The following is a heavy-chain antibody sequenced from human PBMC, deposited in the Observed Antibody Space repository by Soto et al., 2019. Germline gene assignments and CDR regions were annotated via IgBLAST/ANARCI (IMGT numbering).Heavy chain of an antibody. CDR1: GFTFSSYA. J-gene: IGHJ3*02. CDR2: ISDSGAST. Sequence: GGSLRLSCAASGFTFSSYAMSWVRQAPGKGLERVSGISDSGASTYYADSMKGRFTISRDNSKNTLYLQMNSLRDEDTAVYYCTKIESGYYIDAFDIWGQGTMVTVSS. CDR3: TKIESGYYIDAFDI. V-gene: IGHV3-23*01. D-gene: IGHD3-22*01.